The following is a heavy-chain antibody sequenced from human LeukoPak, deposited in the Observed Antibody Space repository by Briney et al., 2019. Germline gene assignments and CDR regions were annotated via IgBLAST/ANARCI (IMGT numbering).Heavy chain of an antibody. CDR2: IYYSGST. Sequence: PSETLSLTCTVSGGSISSYYWSWIRQPPGKGLEWIGYIYYSGSTNYNPSLKSRVTISVDTSKNQFSLKLSSVTAADTAVYYCAGYGDRGVVDYWGQGTLVTVSS. D-gene: IGHD5-12*01. CDR3: AGYGDRGVVDY. J-gene: IGHJ4*02. CDR1: GGSISSYY. V-gene: IGHV4-59*01.